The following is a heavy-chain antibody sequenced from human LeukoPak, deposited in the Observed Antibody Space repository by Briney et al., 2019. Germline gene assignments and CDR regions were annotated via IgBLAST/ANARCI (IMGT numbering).Heavy chain of an antibody. CDR2: IKQDGSEK. CDR1: GFTFSGHW. Sequence: GGSLRLSCAASGFTFSGHWMSWVRQAPGKGLEWVANIKQDGSEKYYVDSVKSRFTISRDNAKNSLYLQMNSLRAEDTAVYYCARSGGRFWGQGTLVTVSS. D-gene: IGHD2-15*01. J-gene: IGHJ4*02. CDR3: ARSGGRF. V-gene: IGHV3-7*01.